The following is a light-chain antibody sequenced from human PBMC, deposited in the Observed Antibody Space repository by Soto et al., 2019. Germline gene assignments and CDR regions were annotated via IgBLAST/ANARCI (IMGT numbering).Light chain of an antibody. CDR3: QQYNTYWKM. CDR1: QSINTW. J-gene: IGKJ1*01. CDR2: DVS. V-gene: IGKV1-5*01. Sequence: DIQMTQSPSTLSASIGDRVTITCRASQSINTWLAWYQQKPGKAPKLLIFDVSSLESGVPSRFSGSGSGTEFTLTISSLQPDDFATYYCQQYNTYWKMFGQGTKV.